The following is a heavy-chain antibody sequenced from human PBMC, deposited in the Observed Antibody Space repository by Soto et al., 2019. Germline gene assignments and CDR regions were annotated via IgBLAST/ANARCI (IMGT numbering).Heavy chain of an antibody. J-gene: IGHJ5*02. CDR2: IIPIFGTA. V-gene: IGHV1-69*13. CDR1: GGTFSSYA. Sequence: GPSVKVSCKASGGTFSSYAISWVRQAPGQGLEWMGGIIPIFGTANYAQKFQGRVTITADESTSTAYMELSSLRSEDTAVYYCARGRAPQNLFDPWGQGTLVTVSS. CDR3: ARGRAPQNLFDP.